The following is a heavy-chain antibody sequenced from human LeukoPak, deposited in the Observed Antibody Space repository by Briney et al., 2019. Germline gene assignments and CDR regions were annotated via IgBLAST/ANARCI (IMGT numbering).Heavy chain of an antibody. J-gene: IGHJ4*02. V-gene: IGHV3-11*04. CDR2: ISSSGSTI. D-gene: IGHD2-2*01. CDR3: ARVPSVPAADFYYFDY. Sequence: GGSLRLSCAASGFTFSSYAMSWIRQAPGKGLEWVSYISSSGSTIYYADSVKGRFTISRDNAKNSLYLQMNSLRAEDTAVYYCARVPSVPAADFYYFDYWGQGTLVTVSS. CDR1: GFTFSSYA.